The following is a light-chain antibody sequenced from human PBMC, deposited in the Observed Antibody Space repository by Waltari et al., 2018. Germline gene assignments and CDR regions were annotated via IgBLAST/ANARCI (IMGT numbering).Light chain of an antibody. Sequence: IVMTQSPATLSVSPGEGATLSCRASQSIATNVAWYQQKPGQGPRLLISEASTRVAGIPARFSGRGSGTEFTLTISSLQSEDFAVYYCQQYNDYYSFGQGTRLEIK. CDR1: QSIATN. V-gene: IGKV3-15*01. CDR2: EAS. CDR3: QQYNDYYS. J-gene: IGKJ2*01.